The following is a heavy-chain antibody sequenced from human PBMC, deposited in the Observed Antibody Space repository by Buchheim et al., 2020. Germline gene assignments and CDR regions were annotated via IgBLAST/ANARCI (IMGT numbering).Heavy chain of an antibody. CDR2: ISSSSSYI. CDR1: GFTFSSYS. J-gene: IGHJ4*02. V-gene: IGHV3-21*01. Sequence: EVRLVESGGGLVKPGGSLRLSCAASGFTFSSYSMNWVRQAPGKGLEWVSSISSSSSYIYYADSVKGRFTISRDNAKYSLYLQMNSLRAEGTAVYYCAVEPSSIAAKIWVNYWGQGTL. D-gene: IGHD6-6*01. CDR3: AVEPSSIAAKIWVNY.